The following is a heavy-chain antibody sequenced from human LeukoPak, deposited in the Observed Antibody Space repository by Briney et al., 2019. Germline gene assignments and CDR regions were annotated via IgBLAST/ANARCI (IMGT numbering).Heavy chain of an antibody. J-gene: IGHJ4*02. CDR3: AHGRVATFFNY. CDR2: VYYSGSS. D-gene: IGHD5-12*01. Sequence: SETLSLTCTVSGGPVSTAGYFWSWIRQPPGEGPEWIGYVYYSGSSNYNPSLKTRVTISLDTSKNQFSLRLSSVTAADTAVYYCAHGRVATFFNYWGQGTLVTVSS. CDR1: GGPVSTAGYF. V-gene: IGHV4-61*08.